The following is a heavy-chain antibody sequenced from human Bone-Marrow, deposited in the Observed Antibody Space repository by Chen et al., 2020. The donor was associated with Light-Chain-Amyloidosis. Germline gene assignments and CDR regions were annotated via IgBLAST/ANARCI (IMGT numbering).Heavy chain of an antibody. CDR2: VTNSSSNI. CDR3: ASSAPDPSS. J-gene: IGHJ5*02. CDR1: GFTFSKYD. Sequence: EVQLVESVGGLVKPGGSLRLSCAASGFTFSKYDMNWVRQAPGKGLEWISAVTNSSSNIYYADSVRGRFTISRDNAKNSLYLQMNSLRAEDTAMYYCASSAPDPSSWGQGTLVTVSS. V-gene: IGHV3-21*01.